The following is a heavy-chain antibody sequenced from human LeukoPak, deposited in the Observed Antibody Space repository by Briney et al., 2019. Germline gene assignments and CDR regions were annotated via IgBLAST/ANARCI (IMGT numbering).Heavy chain of an antibody. D-gene: IGHD1-26*01. J-gene: IGHJ4*02. CDR3: AKDRVVGSTYYFDY. V-gene: IGHV3-23*01. CDR1: GFTFSSYT. Sequence: PGGSLRLSCAASGFTFSSYTMSWVRQAPGKGLEWVSAISDSGASTYYADSVKGRFTISRDNSKNTLFLQMNSLRAEDTAVYYRAKDRVVGSTYYFDYWGQGTLVTVSS. CDR2: ISDSGAST.